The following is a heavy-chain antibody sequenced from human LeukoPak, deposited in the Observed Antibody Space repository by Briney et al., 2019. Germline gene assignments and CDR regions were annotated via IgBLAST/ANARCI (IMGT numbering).Heavy chain of an antibody. D-gene: IGHD4-23*01. V-gene: IGHV3-9*01. CDR2: LSWNSGTI. CDR3: AKGKSGTHYGGHDS. CDR1: GFTFDDYA. J-gene: IGHJ4*02. Sequence: PGGSRRLSCAASGFTFDDYAMHWVRQAPGKGLEWVSGLSWNSGTIGYADSVKGRFTISRDNAKNSLFLQMNSLRAEDTALYYCAKGKSGTHYGGHDSWGQGSLVTVSS.